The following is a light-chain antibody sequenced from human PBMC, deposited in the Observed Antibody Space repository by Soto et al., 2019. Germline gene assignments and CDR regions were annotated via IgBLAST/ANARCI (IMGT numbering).Light chain of an antibody. CDR2: DVS. Sequence: QSVLTQPASVSDSPGQSISISCTGTSSDVGGYKYVSWYQQHPGKAPKLMIYDVSYRPSGVSSRFSGSKSGNTASLTISGLQAEDEADYYCSSYTPSSTLVLFGGGTKVTVL. J-gene: IGLJ2*01. CDR1: SSDVGGYKY. CDR3: SSYTPSSTLVL. V-gene: IGLV2-14*03.